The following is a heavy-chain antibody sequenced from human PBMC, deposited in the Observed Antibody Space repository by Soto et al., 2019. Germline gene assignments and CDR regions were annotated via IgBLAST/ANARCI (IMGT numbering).Heavy chain of an antibody. V-gene: IGHV1-69*01. CDR2: IIPIFGTA. CDR3: ARDSPYSSSSNWFDP. D-gene: IGHD6-6*01. J-gene: IGHJ5*02. Sequence: QVQLVQSGAEVKKPRSSVTVSCKASGGTFSSYAISWVRQAPGQGLEWMGGIIPIFGTANYAQKVQVRVTITADESTSTAYMELSSLRSEDTAVYYCARDSPYSSSSNWFDPWGQGTLVTVSS. CDR1: GGTFSSYA.